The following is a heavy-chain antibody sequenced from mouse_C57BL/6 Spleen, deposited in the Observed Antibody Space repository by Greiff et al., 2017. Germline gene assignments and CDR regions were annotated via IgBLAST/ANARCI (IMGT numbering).Heavy chain of an antibody. V-gene: IGHV1-69*01. J-gene: IGHJ2*01. D-gene: IGHD1-1*01. CDR1: GYTFTSYW. CDR2: FDPSDSYT. CDR3: ARRDYDGSSSDY. Sequence: QVQLQQPGAELVMPGASVKLSCKASGYTFTSYWMHWVKQRPGQGLEWIGEFDPSDSYTNYNQQFKGKSTLTVDKSSSTAYMQLSSLTSEDSAVYYCARRDYDGSSSDYWGQGTTLTVSS.